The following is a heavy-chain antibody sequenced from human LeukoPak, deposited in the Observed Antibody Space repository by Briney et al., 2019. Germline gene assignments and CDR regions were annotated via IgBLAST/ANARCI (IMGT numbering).Heavy chain of an antibody. CDR1: GSTFTIYG. Sequence: ASGKLSRKASGSTFTIYGISLVRQPPGQGMERMGLISTYNVNTNYTRKIRGSVTMATDTTTSTTYMKLRSLKSDDMDVYYWARGGTYYYYSSGYYEALDYWGQGTLVTVSS. V-gene: IGHV1-18*03. CDR2: ISTYNVNT. CDR3: ARGGTYYYYSSGYYEALDY. D-gene: IGHD3-22*01. J-gene: IGHJ4*02.